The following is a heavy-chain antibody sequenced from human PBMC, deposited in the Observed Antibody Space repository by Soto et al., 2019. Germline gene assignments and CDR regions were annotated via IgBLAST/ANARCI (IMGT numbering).Heavy chain of an antibody. CDR2: ISWNSGSI. CDR1: GFTFDDYA. J-gene: IGHJ4*02. D-gene: IGHD1-26*01. CDR3: AKGGELLRDYFDY. V-gene: IGHV3-9*01. Sequence: EVQLVESGGGLVQPGRSLRLSCAASGFTFDDYAMHWVRQAPGKGLEWVSGISWNSGSIGYADSVKGRFTISRDNAKNSLYLQMNSLGAEDSAVYYCAKGGELLRDYFDYWGQGTLVTVSS.